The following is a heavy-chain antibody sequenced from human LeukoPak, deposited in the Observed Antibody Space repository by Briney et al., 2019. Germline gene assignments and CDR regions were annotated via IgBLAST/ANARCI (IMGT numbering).Heavy chain of an antibody. CDR1: GGSITRGGYS. Sequence: SETLSLTCAVSGGSITRGGYSWGWIRHPPGKGLEYIGHIYDSGRTYYNPSLSSRLTMSTDKSMNLMFLNLRAVAAAVSAGYFCANKLIERLGFDHWGQGALVIVSS. CDR3: ANKLIERLGFDH. CDR2: IYDSGRT. J-gene: IGHJ4*02. D-gene: IGHD6-25*01. V-gene: IGHV4-30-2*01.